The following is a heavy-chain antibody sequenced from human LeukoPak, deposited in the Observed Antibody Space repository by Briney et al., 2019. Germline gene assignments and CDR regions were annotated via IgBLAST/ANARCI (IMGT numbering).Heavy chain of an antibody. CDR1: GFTFSSYG. D-gene: IGHD6-19*01. CDR3: ARLGSGWSFDF. V-gene: IGHV3-33*01. J-gene: IGHJ4*02. CDR2: IWYDGSNK. Sequence: PGRSLRLSCAASGFTFSSYGMNWVRQAPGKGLEWVAVIWYDGSNKYYADSVKGRFTISRDNSKNTVSLQLNSLRAEDTAVYYCARLGSGWSFDFWGQGTLVAVS.